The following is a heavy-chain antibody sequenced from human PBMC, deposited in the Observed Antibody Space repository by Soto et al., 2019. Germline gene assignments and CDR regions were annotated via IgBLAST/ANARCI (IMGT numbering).Heavy chain of an antibody. J-gene: IGHJ6*02. CDR1: GGTFSSYA. CDR2: IIPIFGTA. V-gene: IGHV1-69*06. CDR3: ARVGGGTGQQLVLLDYYYYGMDV. D-gene: IGHD6-13*01. Sequence: VKVSCKASGGTFSSYAISWVRQAPGQGLEWMGGIIPIFGTANYAQKFQGRVTITADKSTSTAYMELSSLRSEDTAVYYCARVGGGTGQQLVLLDYYYYGMDVWGQGTTVTVSS.